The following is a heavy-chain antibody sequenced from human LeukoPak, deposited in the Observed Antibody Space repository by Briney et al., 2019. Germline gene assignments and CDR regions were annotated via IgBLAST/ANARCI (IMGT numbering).Heavy chain of an antibody. D-gene: IGHD1-7*01. J-gene: IGHJ4*02. CDR1: EITFSRKR. V-gene: IGHV3-7*01. CDR3: ARLLGTVTTYDY. Sequence: GGSLRLSCAATEITFSRKRVSCVGHPPVKEMQWVASIRPEGSGEYYLDSVKGRFTISRDNTKNSLYLQMKSLRAEDTAVYYCARLLGTVTTYDYWGQGTLVTVSS. CDR2: IRPEGSGE.